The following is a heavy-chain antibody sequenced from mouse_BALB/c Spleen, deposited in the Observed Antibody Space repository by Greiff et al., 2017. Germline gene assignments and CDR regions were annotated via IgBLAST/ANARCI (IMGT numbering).Heavy chain of an antibody. V-gene: IGHV2-9*02. CDR1: GFSLTSFG. CDR2: IWAGGST. J-gene: IGHJ3*01. CDR3: ARDKGRWFAY. Sequence: VQGVESGPGLVAPSQSLSITCTVSGFSLTSFGVHWVRQPPGKGLEWLGVIWAGGSTNYNSALMSRLSISKDNSKSQVFLKMNSLQTDDTAMYYCARDKGRWFAYWGQGTLVTVSA.